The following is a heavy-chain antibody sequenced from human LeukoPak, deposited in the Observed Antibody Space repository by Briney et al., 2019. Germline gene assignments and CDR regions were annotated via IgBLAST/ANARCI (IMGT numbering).Heavy chain of an antibody. D-gene: IGHD4-17*01. V-gene: IGHV3-53*01. CDR1: GFTVSSNY. CDR2: ITSRDGRT. Sequence: GGSLRLSCAASGFTVSSNYVSWVRQAPGKGLEWVSSITSRDGRTSYADSVRGRFTVSRDNSKNTLYLQMNYLRVEDTAVYYCARDPNGDYLGAFDFWGQGTLVTVSS. J-gene: IGHJ3*01. CDR3: ARDPNGDYLGAFDF.